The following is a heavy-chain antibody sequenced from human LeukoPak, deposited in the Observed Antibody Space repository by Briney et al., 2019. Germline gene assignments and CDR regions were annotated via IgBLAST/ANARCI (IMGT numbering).Heavy chain of an antibody. CDR2: ISSSSSYI. CDR1: GFTFSSYS. CDR3: ARVAVASSDAFDI. J-gene: IGHJ3*02. V-gene: IGHV3-21*04. Sequence: GGSLRLSCAASGFTFSSYSMNWVRQAPGKGLEWVSSISSSSSYIYYADSVKGRFTISRDNAKNSLYLQMNSLRAEDTALYYCARVAVASSDAFDIWGQGTMVTVSS. D-gene: IGHD6-19*01.